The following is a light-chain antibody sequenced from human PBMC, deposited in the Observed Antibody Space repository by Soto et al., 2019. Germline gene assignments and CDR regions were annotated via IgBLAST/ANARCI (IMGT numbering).Light chain of an antibody. V-gene: IGKV1-39*01. CDR1: QSISVH. CDR3: PQSYITPYT. J-gene: IGKJ2*01. CDR2: AAS. Sequence: DIQMTQSPSSLSASVGDTVTITCRASQSISVHLNWYQQKPGKVPKLLIYAASNLQSGVPSSFIGSGSETDFALTISSLQTEDFATYYCPQSYITPYTFGQGTKLQIK.